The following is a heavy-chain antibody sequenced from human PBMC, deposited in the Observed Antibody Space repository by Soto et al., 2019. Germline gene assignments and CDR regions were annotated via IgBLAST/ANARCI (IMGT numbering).Heavy chain of an antibody. CDR3: ARVSPPIAAAGMIVPRVSSPIKKLRFDY. D-gene: IGHD6-13*01. Sequence: SETLSLTCTVSGGSISSGGYYWSWIRQHPGKGLEWIGYIYYSGSTYYNPSLKSRVTISVDTSKNQFSLKLSSVTAADTAVYYCARVSPPIAAAGMIVPRVSSPIKKLRFDYWGQGTLVTVSS. V-gene: IGHV4-31*03. CDR2: IYYSGST. CDR1: GGSISSGGYY. J-gene: IGHJ4*02.